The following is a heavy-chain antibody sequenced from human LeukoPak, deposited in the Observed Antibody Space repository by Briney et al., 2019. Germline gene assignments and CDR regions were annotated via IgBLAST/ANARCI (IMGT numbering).Heavy chain of an antibody. V-gene: IGHV3-21*01. D-gene: IGHD3-3*01. Sequence: GGSLRLSCAASGFTFSSYSMNWVRQAPGKGLEWVSSISSSSSYIYYADSEKGRFTISRDNAKNSLYLQMNSLRAEDTAVYYCARDRGVIFGVVIIGYFDYWGQGTLVTVSS. J-gene: IGHJ4*02. CDR1: GFTFSSYS. CDR3: ARDRGVIFGVVIIGYFDY. CDR2: ISSSSSYI.